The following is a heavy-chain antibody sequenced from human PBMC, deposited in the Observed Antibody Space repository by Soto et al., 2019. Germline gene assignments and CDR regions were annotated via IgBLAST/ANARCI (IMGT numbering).Heavy chain of an antibody. D-gene: IGHD3-10*01. V-gene: IGHV1-69*13. J-gene: IGHJ6*02. Sequence: SVKVSCKASGGTFSSYAISWVRQAPGQGLEWMGGIIPIFGTANYAQKFQGRVTITADESTSTAYMELSSLRSEDTAVYYCARVGSYYGSGSYYPDYYYYGMDVWGQGTTVSVYS. CDR3: ARVGSYYGSGSYYPDYYYYGMDV. CDR2: IIPIFGTA. CDR1: GGTFSSYA.